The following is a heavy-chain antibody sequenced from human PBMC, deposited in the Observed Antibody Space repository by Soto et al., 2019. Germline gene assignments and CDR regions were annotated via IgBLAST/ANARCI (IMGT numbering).Heavy chain of an antibody. Sequence: QVQLVQSGGEVKKPGASVKVSCKASGYTFTIYGINWVRQAPGQGLEWMGWISPDNGNTNYAQKLQGRVTMTTDTPTSTAYMELRSLRSDDTAVYYCARALVYSAYAGMDVWGQGTTVTVSS. V-gene: IGHV1-18*01. J-gene: IGHJ6*02. D-gene: IGHD5-12*01. CDR1: GYTFTIYG. CDR3: ARALVYSAYAGMDV. CDR2: ISPDNGNT.